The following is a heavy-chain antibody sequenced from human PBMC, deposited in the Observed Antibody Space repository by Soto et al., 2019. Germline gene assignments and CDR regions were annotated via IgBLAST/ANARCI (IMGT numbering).Heavy chain of an antibody. J-gene: IGHJ4*02. CDR3: ATPFRYSSSWSFDY. CDR2: ISYDGSNK. Sequence: GGSLRLSCAASGFTFSSYGMHWVRQAPGKGLEWVAVISYDGSNKYYADSVKGRFTISRDNSKNTLYLQMNSLRAEDTAVYYCATPFRYSSSWSFDYWGQGTLVTVSS. CDR1: GFTFSSYG. V-gene: IGHV3-30*03. D-gene: IGHD6-13*01.